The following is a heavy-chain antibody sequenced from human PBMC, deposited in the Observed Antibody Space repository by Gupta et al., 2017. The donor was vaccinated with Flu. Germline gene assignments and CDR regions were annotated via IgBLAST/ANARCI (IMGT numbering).Heavy chain of an antibody. J-gene: IGHJ3*01. CDR1: GFPFSNYG. Sequence: QVQSVESGGGVVQPGGFLCLACAAAGFPFSNYGLHWVRQAPGKGLEWVAVMWYDGSNHYYSDSGRGRFVMSRDNSRSTAYLQMDSLRGKDTDVYYCARGWKGGDFDAFHNWGQGTRVTVS. V-gene: IGHV3-33*08. CDR3: ARGWKGGDFDAFHN. D-gene: IGHD2-21*02. CDR2: MWYDGSNH.